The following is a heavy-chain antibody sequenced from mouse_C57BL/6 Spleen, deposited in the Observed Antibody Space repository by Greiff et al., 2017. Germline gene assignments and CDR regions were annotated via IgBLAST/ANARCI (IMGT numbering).Heavy chain of an antibody. Sequence: VKLQESGAELVKPGASVKISCKASGYAFSSYWMNWVKQRPGKGLEWIGQIYPGDGDTNYNGKFKGKATLTADKSSSTAYMQLSSLTSEDSAVYFCARGGYYGSSYEAMDYWGQGTSVTVSS. CDR1: GYAFSSYW. J-gene: IGHJ4*01. CDR2: IYPGDGDT. CDR3: ARGGYYGSSYEAMDY. V-gene: IGHV1-80*01. D-gene: IGHD1-1*01.